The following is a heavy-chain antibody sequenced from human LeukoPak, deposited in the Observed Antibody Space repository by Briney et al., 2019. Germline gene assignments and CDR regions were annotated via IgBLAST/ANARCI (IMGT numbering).Heavy chain of an antibody. V-gene: IGHV3-9*01. J-gene: IGHJ6*02. D-gene: IGHD7-27*01. CDR1: GFTFDDYA. CDR3: AKDIGWGPDGGMDV. CDR2: ISWNSGSI. Sequence: GGSLRLSCAASGFTFDDYAMHWVRQAPGKGVEWVSGISWNSGSIGYADSVKGRFTISRDNAKNSLYLQMNSLRAEDTALYYCAKDIGWGPDGGMDVWGQGTTVTVSS.